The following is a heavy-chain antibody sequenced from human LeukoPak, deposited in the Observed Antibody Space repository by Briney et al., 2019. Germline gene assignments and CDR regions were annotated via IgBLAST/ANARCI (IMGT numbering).Heavy chain of an antibody. Sequence: GGSLRLSCAASGFTFDDYAMHWVRQAPGKGLEWVSGISWNSGSIGYADSVKGRFTISRDNAKNSLYLQMNSLRAEDTALYYCVRGPRYYDDSGFHYGVFDIWGQGTVVTVSS. V-gene: IGHV3-9*01. CDR3: VRGPRYYDDSGFHYGVFDI. CDR1: GFTFDDYA. CDR2: ISWNSGSI. J-gene: IGHJ3*02. D-gene: IGHD3-16*01.